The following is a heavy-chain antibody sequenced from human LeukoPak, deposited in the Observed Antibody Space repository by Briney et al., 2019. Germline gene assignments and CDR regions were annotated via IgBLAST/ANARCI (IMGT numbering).Heavy chain of an antibody. J-gene: IGHJ5*02. CDR2: INHSGST. CDR3: ARQGSSGWYYWFDP. Sequence: SETLSLTCAVYGGSFSGYYWSWIRQPPGKGLDWIGEINHSGSTNYNPSLKSRVTISVDTSKNQFSLKLSSVTAADTAVYYCARQGSSGWYYWFDPWGQGTLVTVSS. CDR1: GGSFSGYY. V-gene: IGHV4-34*01. D-gene: IGHD6-19*01.